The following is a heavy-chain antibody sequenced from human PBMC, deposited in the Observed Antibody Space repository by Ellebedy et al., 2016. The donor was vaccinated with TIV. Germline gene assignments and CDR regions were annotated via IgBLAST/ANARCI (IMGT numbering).Heavy chain of an antibody. Sequence: MPSETLSLTCTVSGGSISSYYWSRIRQPPGKGLEWIGYIYYSGSTNYNPSLKSRVTISVDTSKNQFSLKLSSVTAADTAVYYCARLNTAMVSYYFDYWGQGTLVTVSS. CDR3: ARLNTAMVSYYFDY. V-gene: IGHV4-59*08. CDR2: IYYSGST. D-gene: IGHD5-18*01. J-gene: IGHJ4*02. CDR1: GGSISSYY.